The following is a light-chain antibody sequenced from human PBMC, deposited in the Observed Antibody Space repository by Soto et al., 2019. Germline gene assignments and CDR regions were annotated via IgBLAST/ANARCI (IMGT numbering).Light chain of an antibody. J-gene: IGKJ1*01. CDR1: QSVSSNY. Sequence: DIVLTQSPGTLSLSPGERATLSCRASQSVSSNYLAWYQQKPGQAPRLLIYGASTRATGVPDRFSGSGSGTDLTLTISRLEPEDFAVYHCQQYGSLSWTFGQGTKVEI. V-gene: IGKV3-20*01. CDR2: GAS. CDR3: QQYGSLSWT.